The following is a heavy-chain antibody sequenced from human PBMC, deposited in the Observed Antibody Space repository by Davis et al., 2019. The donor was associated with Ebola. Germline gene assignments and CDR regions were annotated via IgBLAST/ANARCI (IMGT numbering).Heavy chain of an antibody. CDR3: AVGAYAFDY. Sequence: GESLKISCAASGFTVSSNYMSWVRQAPGKGLEWVANIKQDGSEKYYVDSVKGRFTISRDNAKNSLYLQMNSLRAEDTAVYYCAVGAYAFDYWGQGTLVTVSS. CDR1: GFTVSSNY. D-gene: IGHD1-26*01. J-gene: IGHJ4*02. CDR2: IKQDGSEK. V-gene: IGHV3-7*01.